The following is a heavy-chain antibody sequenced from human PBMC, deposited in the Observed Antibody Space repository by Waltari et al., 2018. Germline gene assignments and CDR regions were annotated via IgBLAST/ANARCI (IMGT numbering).Heavy chain of an antibody. CDR2: IHYTGSA. J-gene: IGHJ4*02. Sequence: QLQLQESGPGLVRPSETLSLPCTISGGPISSHYWSWFRQSPVGGRKGFGFIHYTGSATYRPSLKSRVSLSVASAKQSFSLRLSAVSAADTAKYFCARHAGARFGYWGPGTLVTVSS. CDR3: ARHAGARFGY. CDR1: GGPISSHY. V-gene: IGHV4-59*08. D-gene: IGHD1-26*01.